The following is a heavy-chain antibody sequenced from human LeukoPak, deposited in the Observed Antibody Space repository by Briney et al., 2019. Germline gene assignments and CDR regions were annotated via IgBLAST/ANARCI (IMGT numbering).Heavy chain of an antibody. CDR1: GFTFSSYA. V-gene: IGHV3-23*01. J-gene: IGHJ4*02. CDR3: AKDIYYDSSGYQDFDY. CDR2: ISGSGGSI. Sequence: GGSLRLSCAASGFTFSSYAMSWVRQAPGKGLEWVSAISGSGGSIYYADSVKGRFTISRDNSKNTLYLQMNSLRAEDTAVYYCAKDIYYDSSGYQDFDYWGQGTLVTVSS. D-gene: IGHD3-22*01.